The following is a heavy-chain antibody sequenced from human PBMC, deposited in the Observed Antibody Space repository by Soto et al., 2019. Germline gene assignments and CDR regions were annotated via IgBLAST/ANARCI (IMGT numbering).Heavy chain of an antibody. CDR1: GGSISSYD. V-gene: IGHV4-4*07. CDR2: IYTSGST. Sequence: PSETLSLTCTVSGGSISSYDWSWIRQPAGKGLEWIGRIYTSGSTNYNPSLKSRVTMSVDTSKNQFSLKLSSVTAADTAVYYCARACSSNSCYDVFDYWGQGTLVTVSS. D-gene: IGHD2-2*01. CDR3: ARACSSNSCYDVFDY. J-gene: IGHJ4*02.